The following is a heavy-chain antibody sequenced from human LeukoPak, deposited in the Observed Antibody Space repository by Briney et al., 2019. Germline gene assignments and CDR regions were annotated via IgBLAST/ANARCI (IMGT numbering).Heavy chain of an antibody. Sequence: SETLSLTCTVSGGSISSYYWSWIRQPPGKGLEWIGYIYYSGSTNYNPSLKSRVTISVDTSKNQFSLNLSSVTAADTAVYYCARVGEGGGYYYYYYMDVWAKGTTVTVSS. V-gene: IGHV4-59*12. D-gene: IGHD3-16*01. CDR3: ARVGEGGGYYYYYYMDV. CDR2: IYYSGST. CDR1: GGSISSYY. J-gene: IGHJ6*03.